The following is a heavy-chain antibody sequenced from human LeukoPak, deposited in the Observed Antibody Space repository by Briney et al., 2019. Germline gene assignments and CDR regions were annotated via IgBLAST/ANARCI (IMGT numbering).Heavy chain of an antibody. V-gene: IGHV3-23*01. CDR3: ARDRSYGSFNY. Sequence: GGSLRLSCAASGFTFSNYAMTWVRQAPGKGLEWVSAISGSGGSTYYADSVKGRFTISRDNSKNTLYLQMSSLRAEDTAVYYCARDRSYGSFNYWGQGTLVTVSS. CDR1: GFTFSNYA. D-gene: IGHD5-18*01. CDR2: ISGSGGST. J-gene: IGHJ4*02.